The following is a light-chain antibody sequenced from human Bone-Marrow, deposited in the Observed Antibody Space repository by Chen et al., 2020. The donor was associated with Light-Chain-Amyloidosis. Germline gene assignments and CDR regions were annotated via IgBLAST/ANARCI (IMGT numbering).Light chain of an antibody. CDR1: NIGSTS. Sequence: SYVLTQPSSVSVAPGQTATIACGGNNIGSTSVHWYQQTPGQAPLLVVYDDSDRPSGIPERFSGSNSGNTATLTISRVEAGEEADYYCQVWDRSSDRPVFGGGTKLTVL. J-gene: IGLJ3*02. CDR2: DDS. CDR3: QVWDRSSDRPV. V-gene: IGLV3-21*02.